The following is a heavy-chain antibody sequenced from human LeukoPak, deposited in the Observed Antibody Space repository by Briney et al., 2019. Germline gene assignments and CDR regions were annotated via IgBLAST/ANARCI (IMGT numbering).Heavy chain of an antibody. CDR3: ATVVAVATFDY. CDR1: GYTLTELS. J-gene: IGHJ4*02. CDR2: FDPEDGET. V-gene: IGHV1-24*01. D-gene: IGHD6-19*01. Sequence: GASVKVSCKVSGYTLTELSMHWVRQAPGKGLEWMGRFDPEDGETIYAQKFQDRVTMTEDTSTDTAYMDLSSLRSEDTAMYYCATVVAVATFDYWGQGTLVTVSS.